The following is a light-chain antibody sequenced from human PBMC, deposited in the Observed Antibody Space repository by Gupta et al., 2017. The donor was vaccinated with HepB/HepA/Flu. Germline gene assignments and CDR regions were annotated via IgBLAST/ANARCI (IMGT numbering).Light chain of an antibody. CDR1: QSVSSY. V-gene: IGKV3-11*01. J-gene: IGKJ1*01. Sequence: IVLTQSPATLSLSPGERATLSCRASQSVSSYLAWYQQKPGQAPRLLIYDASNRATGIPARFSGSGSGTDFTLTISSLEPEDFAVYYCQQRSNWPATFGQGTKVEIK. CDR3: QQRSNWPAT. CDR2: DAS.